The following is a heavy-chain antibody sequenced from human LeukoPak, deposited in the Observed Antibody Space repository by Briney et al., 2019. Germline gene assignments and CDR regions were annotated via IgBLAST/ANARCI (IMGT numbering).Heavy chain of an antibody. D-gene: IGHD6-6*01. CDR3: ARGSYSSSSWGTKRSYYFDY. CDR2: IYASGNT. V-gene: IGHV4-4*07. CDR1: GGSISSYY. J-gene: IGHJ4*02. Sequence: PSETLSLTCTVSGGSISSYYWSWVRQPAGKGLEWIGRIYASGNTDYNPSLKGRVTMSVDTSKNQFSLKLSSVTAADTAVYYCARGSYSSSSWGTKRSYYFDYWGQGTLVTVSS.